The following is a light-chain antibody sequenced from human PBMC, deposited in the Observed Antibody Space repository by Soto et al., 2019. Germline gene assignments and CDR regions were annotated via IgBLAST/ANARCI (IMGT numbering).Light chain of an antibody. Sequence: DIQMTQSPSSLSASVGDRVAITCRASQGIRNDLGWYQQTPGKAPKRLIYGSSSLQSGVPSRFSGSGYGTGFTLTNSSLQPVDFATYFCLQYNSVPLTVGGGTKVEIK. CDR3: LQYNSVPLT. V-gene: IGKV1-17*01. J-gene: IGKJ4*01. CDR1: QGIRND. CDR2: GSS.